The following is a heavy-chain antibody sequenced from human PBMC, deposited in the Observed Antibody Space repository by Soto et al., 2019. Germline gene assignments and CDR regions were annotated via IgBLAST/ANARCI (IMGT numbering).Heavy chain of an antibody. CDR1: GYSFTTYW. CDR2: IDPTDSDT. J-gene: IGHJ5*02. V-gene: IGHV5-10-1*01. D-gene: IGHD2-15*01. Sequence: GESLKISFNGSGYSFTTYWISWVRQMPGKVLEWMGRIDPTDSDTYYSPSFQGHVTFSADKSISTVYLQWSSLKASDTAMYYCAPNDAQVDRIWFDPWGHGTLVTVSS. CDR3: APNDAQVDRIWFDP.